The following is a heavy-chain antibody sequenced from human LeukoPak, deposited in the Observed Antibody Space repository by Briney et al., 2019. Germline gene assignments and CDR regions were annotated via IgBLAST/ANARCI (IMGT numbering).Heavy chain of an antibody. J-gene: IGHJ1*01. CDR2: ISVQNRNT. CDR1: GYIFTNYG. D-gene: IGHD3/OR15-3a*01. CDR3: VRDGLSQGYLQR. V-gene: IGHV1-18*01. Sequence: ASVEVSCKASGYIFTNYGINWVRQAPGQGLEWMGWISVQNRNTNYAQKFQGRVTMTTDTSTSTVYMELRSLRSDDTAVYYCVRDGLSQGYLQRWGQGTLVTVSS.